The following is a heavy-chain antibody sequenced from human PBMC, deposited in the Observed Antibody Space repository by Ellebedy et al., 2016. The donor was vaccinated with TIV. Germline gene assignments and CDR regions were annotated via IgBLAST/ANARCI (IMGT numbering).Heavy chain of an antibody. Sequence: GESLKISCVDSGLTFSRYWMSWVRQTPGRGLEWVANIKQDGSDKNYVDSVKGRFTISRDNAKNSLYLLMISLRGEDTAIYYCAKDLAAGTTLRLDYWGQGTLVTVSS. CDR2: IKQDGSDK. CDR3: AKDLAAGTTLRLDY. J-gene: IGHJ4*02. V-gene: IGHV3-7*03. CDR1: GLTFSRYW. D-gene: IGHD1-7*01.